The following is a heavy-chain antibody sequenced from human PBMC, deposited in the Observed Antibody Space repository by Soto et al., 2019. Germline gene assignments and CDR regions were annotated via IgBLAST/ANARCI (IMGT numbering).Heavy chain of an antibody. CDR1: GFTVRSLA. D-gene: IGHD3-22*01. CDR2: FRGSGGST. Sequence: GGCLGLPCAAAGFTVRSLAMNWVRQAPGTGLEWVSAFRGSGGSTYYADSAKGRFTISRAHSKNTLYLHMNSLRAEDTAEEGCATRDPRYCDDSSGYYY. CDR3: ATRDPRYCDDSSGYYY. V-gene: IGHV3-23*01. J-gene: IGHJ6*01.